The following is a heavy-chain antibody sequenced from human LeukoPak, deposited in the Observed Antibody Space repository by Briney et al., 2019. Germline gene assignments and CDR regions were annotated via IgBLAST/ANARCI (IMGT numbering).Heavy chain of an antibody. CDR1: GYAFTSYD. V-gene: IGHV1-8*01. J-gene: IGHJ6*02. D-gene: IGHD3-3*01. Sequence: ASVKVSCKASGYAFTSYDINWVRQATGLGLEWMGWMNPNSGNTGYAQKFQGRVTMTRNTSISTAYMELSSLRSEDTAVYYCARGPRFLEWSYPIYYYYGMDVWGQGTTVTVSS. CDR3: ARGPRFLEWSYPIYYYYGMDV. CDR2: MNPNSGNT.